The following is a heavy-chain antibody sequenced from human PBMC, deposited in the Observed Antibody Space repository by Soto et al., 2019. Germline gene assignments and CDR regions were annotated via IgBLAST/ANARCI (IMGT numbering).Heavy chain of an antibody. J-gene: IGHJ4*02. CDR2: INHSGST. CDR1: GGSFSGYY. V-gene: IGHV4-34*01. Sequence: SETLSLTCAVYGGSFSGYYWSWIRQPPGKGLEWIGEINHSGSTNYNPSLKSRVTISVDTSKNQFSLKLSSVTAADTAVYYCARGRIMITFGGVIARTDFDYWGQGTLVTVSS. D-gene: IGHD3-16*02. CDR3: ARGRIMITFGGVIARTDFDY.